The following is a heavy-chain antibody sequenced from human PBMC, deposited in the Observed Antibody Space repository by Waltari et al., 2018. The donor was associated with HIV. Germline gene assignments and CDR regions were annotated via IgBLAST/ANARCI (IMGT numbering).Heavy chain of an antibody. J-gene: IGHJ3*02. D-gene: IGHD3-10*01. CDR2: IGTAGDT. Sequence: EVQLVESGGGLVQPGGSLRLSCAASGFTFSSYDMPWVRQATGKGLEWVSAIGTAGDTYYPGSVKGRFTISRENAKNSLYLQMNSLRAGDTAVYYCARTRGSGRDAFDIWGQGTMVTVSS. CDR3: ARTRGSGRDAFDI. V-gene: IGHV3-13*01. CDR1: GFTFSSYD.